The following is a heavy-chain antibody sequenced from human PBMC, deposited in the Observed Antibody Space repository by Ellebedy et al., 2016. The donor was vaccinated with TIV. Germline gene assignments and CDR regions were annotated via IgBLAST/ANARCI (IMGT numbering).Heavy chain of an antibody. V-gene: IGHV4-31*11. D-gene: IGHD3-22*01. CDR2: IYYSGST. J-gene: IGHJ4*02. CDR3: AREGSSGYYYFDY. Sequence: MPSETLSLTCAVSGGSTSSGGYSWSWIRQPPGKGLEWIGYIYYSGSTYYNPSLKSRVTISVDTSKNQFSLKLSSVTAADTAVYYCAREGSSGYYYFDYWGQGTLVTVSS. CDR1: GGSTSSGGYS.